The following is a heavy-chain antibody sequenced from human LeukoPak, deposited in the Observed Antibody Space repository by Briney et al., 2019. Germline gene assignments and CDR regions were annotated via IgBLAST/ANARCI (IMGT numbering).Heavy chain of an antibody. J-gene: IGHJ4*02. CDR3: AKEDYDILTGYSNFDY. V-gene: IGHV3-23*01. Sequence: GGSLRLSCAASGITFSSYGMSWVRQAPGKGLEWVSSISSTGGTTYYADSVKGRFTISRDNSKNTLYLQMNSLRAEDTAVYYCAKEDYDILTGYSNFDYWGQGTLVTVSS. CDR1: GITFSSYG. CDR2: ISSTGGTT. D-gene: IGHD3-9*01.